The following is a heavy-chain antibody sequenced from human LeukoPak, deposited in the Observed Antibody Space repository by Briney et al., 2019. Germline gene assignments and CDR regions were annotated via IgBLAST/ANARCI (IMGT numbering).Heavy chain of an antibody. CDR3: ARGQRKGVSNYYMDV. V-gene: IGHV1-8*02. Sequence: EASVKVSCKASGYTFTSYGISWVRQATGQGLEWMGWMNPNSGNTGYAQKFQGRVTITRNTSISTAYMELSSLRSEDTAVYYCARGQRKGVSNYYMDVWGKGTTVTVSS. CDR2: MNPNSGNT. D-gene: IGHD1-1*01. J-gene: IGHJ6*03. CDR1: GYTFTSYG.